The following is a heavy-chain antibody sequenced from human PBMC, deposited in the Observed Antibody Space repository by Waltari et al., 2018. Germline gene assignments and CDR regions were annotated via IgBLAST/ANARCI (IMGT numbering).Heavy chain of an antibody. CDR1: GGTFSSYA. D-gene: IGHD3-10*01. CDR2: IIPIFGTA. CDR3: AREAVMYYYGSGSSYFDY. V-gene: IGHV1-69*01. J-gene: IGHJ4*02. Sequence: QVQLVQSGAEVKKPGSSVKVSCKASGGTFSSYAISWVRQAPGQGLEWMGGIIPIFGTANYAQKFQGRVTITADESTSTAYMELSSLRSEDTAVYYCAREAVMYYYGSGSSYFDYWGQGTLVTVSS.